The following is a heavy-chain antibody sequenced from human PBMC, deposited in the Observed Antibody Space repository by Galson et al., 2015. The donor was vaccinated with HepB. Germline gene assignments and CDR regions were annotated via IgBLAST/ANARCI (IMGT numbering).Heavy chain of an antibody. J-gene: IGHJ6*02. CDR1: GYTFTSYG. Sequence: SVKVSCKASGYTFTSYGISWVRQAPGQGLEWMGWISAYNGNTNYAQKLQGRVTMTTDTSTSTAYMELGSLRSDDTAVYYCASYSSGWYDYYYYGMDVWGQGTTVTVSS. CDR2: ISAYNGNT. V-gene: IGHV1-18*01. CDR3: ASYSSGWYDYYYYGMDV. D-gene: IGHD6-19*01.